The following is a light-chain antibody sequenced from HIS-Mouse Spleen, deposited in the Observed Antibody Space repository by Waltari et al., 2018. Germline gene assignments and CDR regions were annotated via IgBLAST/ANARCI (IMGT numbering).Light chain of an antibody. J-gene: IGLJ2*01. CDR1: ALPKKY. Sequence: SYELTQPPSVSVSPGQTARITCSGDALPKKYAYWYQQKSGQAPVLVIYEVSKRSAGIHERFSGSSSGTMATLTISGAQVEDEADYYCYSTDSSGNHRVFGGGTKLTVL. CDR3: YSTDSSGNHRV. CDR2: EVS. V-gene: IGLV3-10*01.